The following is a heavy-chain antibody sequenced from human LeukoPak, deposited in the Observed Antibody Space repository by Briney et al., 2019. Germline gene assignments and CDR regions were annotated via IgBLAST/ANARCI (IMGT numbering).Heavy chain of an antibody. J-gene: IGHJ4*02. CDR1: GFTFSSYA. CDR2: ISGSGDNT. D-gene: IGHD1-26*01. Sequence: PGGSLRLSCAASGFTFSSYAMSWVRQVPGKGLEWVSVISGSGDNTYYADSVKGRFTISRDNSKNTLYLQMNSLRAEDTAVYYCAKENHGIVGATTLIDYWGQGTLVTVSS. CDR3: AKENHGIVGATTLIDY. V-gene: IGHV3-23*01.